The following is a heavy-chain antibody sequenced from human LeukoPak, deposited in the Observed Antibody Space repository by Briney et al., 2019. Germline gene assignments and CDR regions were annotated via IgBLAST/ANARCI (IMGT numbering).Heavy chain of an antibody. CDR3: GRVDGDRFFDY. CDR2: IYSYSGST. D-gene: IGHD4-17*01. Sequence: ASETLSLTCTVSGVSISSSGYFWGWLRQPPGKGLEWIGSIYSYSGSTYYNPSLKSRVTISVDTSKNQFSLKLSSVTAADTAVYYCGRVDGDRFFDYWGQGTLVTVSS. V-gene: IGHV4-39*01. CDR1: GVSISSSGYF. J-gene: IGHJ4*02.